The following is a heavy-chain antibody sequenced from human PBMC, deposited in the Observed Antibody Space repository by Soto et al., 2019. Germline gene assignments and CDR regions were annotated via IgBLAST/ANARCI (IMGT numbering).Heavy chain of an antibody. D-gene: IGHD6-19*01. Sequence: GSLRLSCAASGFTFSSYSMTWVRQAPGKGLEWVSSISSSSSYIYYADSVKGRFTISRDNAKNSLYLQMNSLRAEDTAVYYCARAAVAGLDAFDIWGQGTMVTVSS. CDR2: ISSSSSYI. CDR3: ARAAVAGLDAFDI. V-gene: IGHV3-21*01. CDR1: GFTFSSYS. J-gene: IGHJ3*02.